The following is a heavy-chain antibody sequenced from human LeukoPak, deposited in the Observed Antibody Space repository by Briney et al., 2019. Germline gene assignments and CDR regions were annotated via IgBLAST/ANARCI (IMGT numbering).Heavy chain of an antibody. CDR2: IKQDGSEK. CDR1: GFTLVSFW. Sequence: PGGSLSPSGAASGFTLVSFWLSWFGRPQGRGREWVANIKQDGSEKYYVDSVKGRFTISRDNAKNSLYLQMNSLRAEDTAVYYCARDLGPMEPDYWGQGTLVTVSS. CDR3: ARDLGPMEPDY. J-gene: IGHJ4*02. V-gene: IGHV3-7*01. D-gene: IGHD1-1*01.